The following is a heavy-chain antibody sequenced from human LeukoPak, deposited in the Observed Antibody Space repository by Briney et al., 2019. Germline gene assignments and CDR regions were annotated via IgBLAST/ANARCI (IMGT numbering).Heavy chain of an antibody. J-gene: IGHJ4*02. Sequence: RASVKVSCKSSGGTFSSYAICWVRQAPGQGLEWMGGIIPIFGTANYAQKFQGRVTITADESTSTAYMELSSLRSEDTAVYYCARGGSIGVLRYFDWLFGFDYWGQGTLVTVSS. V-gene: IGHV1-69*13. CDR1: GGTFSSYA. D-gene: IGHD3-9*01. CDR2: IIPIFGTA. CDR3: ARGGSIGVLRYFDWLFGFDY.